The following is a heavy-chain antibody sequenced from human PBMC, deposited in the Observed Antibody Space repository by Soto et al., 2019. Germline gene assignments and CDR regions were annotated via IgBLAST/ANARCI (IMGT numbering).Heavy chain of an antibody. J-gene: IGHJ4*02. CDR1: GGSISSYY. V-gene: IGHV4-59*12. D-gene: IGHD3-10*01. CDR2: VHYSGRT. CDR3: GRVWFGVIGY. Sequence: SETLSLTCSVSGGSISSYYWGWIRQPPGKGLEWIGHVHYSGRTSSNPSLKSRVTISVDTSRKQFSLKLSSVTAADTAVYYCGRVWFGVIGYWGQGTLVTVSS.